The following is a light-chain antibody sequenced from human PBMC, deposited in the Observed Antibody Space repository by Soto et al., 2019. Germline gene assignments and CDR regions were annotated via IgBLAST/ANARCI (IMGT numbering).Light chain of an antibody. V-gene: IGLV2-14*01. J-gene: IGLJ1*01. CDR1: SSDVGGYNY. CDR3: SSYTSTGHYV. CDR2: EVS. Sequence: SALTQPASVSGSPGQSITISCTGTSSDVGGYNYVSWYQHHPGKAPKLMIYEVSNRPSGVSNRLSGSKSGNTVSLTISGLQAEDEADYYCSSYTSTGHYVFGTGTKLTVL.